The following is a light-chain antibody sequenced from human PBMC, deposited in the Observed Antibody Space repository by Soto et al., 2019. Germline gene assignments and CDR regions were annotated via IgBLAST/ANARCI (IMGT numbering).Light chain of an antibody. CDR1: SSNIGNNY. J-gene: IGLJ2*01. Sequence: QSVLTQPPSVSAAPGQKVTISCIGSSSNIGNNYVSWYQHLPGTTPKLLIFGNHERPSGIPDRFSGSKSGTSATLVITGLQPGDEADYYCGTWDSSLSAGVFGGGTKVTVL. CDR3: GTWDSSLSAGV. V-gene: IGLV1-51*01. CDR2: GNH.